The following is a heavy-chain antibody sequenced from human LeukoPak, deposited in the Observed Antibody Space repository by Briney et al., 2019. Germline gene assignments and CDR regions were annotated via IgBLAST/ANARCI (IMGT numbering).Heavy chain of an antibody. CDR2: INYSGST. J-gene: IGHJ4*02. CDR3: ARCPGRWLQYSPFDY. Sequence: SETLSLTCTVSGGSISSSNYYWGWIRQPPGKGLEWIASINYSGSTYYNPSLKSRVTISVDTSKNQFSLKLSSVTAADTAAYYCARCPGRWLQYSPFDYWGQGTLVTVSS. V-gene: IGHV4-39*07. D-gene: IGHD5-24*01. CDR1: GGSISSSNYY.